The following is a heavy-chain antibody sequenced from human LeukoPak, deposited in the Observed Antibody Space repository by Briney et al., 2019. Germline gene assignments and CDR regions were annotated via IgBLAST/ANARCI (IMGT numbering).Heavy chain of an antibody. V-gene: IGHV4-34*01. CDR2: INHSGST. D-gene: IGHD3-10*01. CDR1: GGSFSGYY. J-gene: IGHJ6*03. Sequence: PSETLSLTCAVYGGSFSGYYWSWIRQPPGKGLEWIGEINHSGSTNYNPSLKSRVTISVDTSKNQFSLKLSSVTAADTAVYYCARETRRGHYGSGSYYRVYMDVWGKGTTVTVSS. CDR3: ARETRRGHYGSGSYYRVYMDV.